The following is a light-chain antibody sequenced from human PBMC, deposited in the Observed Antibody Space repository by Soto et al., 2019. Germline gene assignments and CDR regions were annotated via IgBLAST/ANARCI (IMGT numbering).Light chain of an antibody. CDR2: EVS. Sequence: HSVLTQAPSASVSPGQSVSISCTGTSSDVGAYNYVSWYQQLPGKAPKLIIYEVSKRPSGVPDRFSGSKSGNTASLTVSGLQAEDEADYYCTSYAGTYSFFYVFGTGTKVTVL. J-gene: IGLJ1*01. V-gene: IGLV2-8*01. CDR3: TSYAGTYSFFYV. CDR1: SSDVGAYNY.